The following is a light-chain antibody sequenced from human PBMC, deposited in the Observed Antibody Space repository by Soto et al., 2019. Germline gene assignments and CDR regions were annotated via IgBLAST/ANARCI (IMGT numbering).Light chain of an antibody. CDR1: SSDVGGYDY. J-gene: IGLJ3*02. Sequence: QSVLTQPASVSGSLGQSITISCTGTSSDVGGYDYVSWYRQHPGKVPKLIIYEVNKRPSGVSNRFSGSKSANTASLTISALHAVDEADYYCSSFTSSSTPVFGGGTKATVL. V-gene: IGLV2-14*01. CDR2: EVN. CDR3: SSFTSSSTPV.